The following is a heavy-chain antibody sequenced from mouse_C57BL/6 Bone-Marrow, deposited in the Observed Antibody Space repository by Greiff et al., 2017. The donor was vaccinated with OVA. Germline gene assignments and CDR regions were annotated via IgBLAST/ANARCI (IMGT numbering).Heavy chain of an antibody. D-gene: IGHD2-10*01. CDR3: ARSYLLFAY. J-gene: IGHJ3*01. Sequence: EVQVVESGGGLVKPGGSLKLSCAASGFTFSDYGMHWVRQAPEQGLEWVAYISSGSSTIYYADTVKGRFTISRDNAKNTLFLQMTSLRSEDTAMYYCARSYLLFAYWGQGTLVTVSA. CDR2: ISSGSSTI. V-gene: IGHV5-17*01. CDR1: GFTFSDYG.